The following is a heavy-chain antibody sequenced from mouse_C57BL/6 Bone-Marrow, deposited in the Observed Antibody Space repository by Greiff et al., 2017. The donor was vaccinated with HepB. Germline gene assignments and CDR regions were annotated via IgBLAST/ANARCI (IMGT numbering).Heavy chain of an antibody. V-gene: IGHV1-55*01. D-gene: IGHD2-10*02. Sequence: QVQLQQSGAELVKPGASVKMSCKASGYTFTSYWITWVKQRPGQGLEWIGDIYPGSGSTNYNEKFKSKATITADTSSNTAYLQLSSLTSEDTAIYYCARGGYGAMDYWGQGTSVTVSS. CDR2: IYPGSGST. CDR1: GYTFTSYW. CDR3: ARGGYGAMDY. J-gene: IGHJ4*01.